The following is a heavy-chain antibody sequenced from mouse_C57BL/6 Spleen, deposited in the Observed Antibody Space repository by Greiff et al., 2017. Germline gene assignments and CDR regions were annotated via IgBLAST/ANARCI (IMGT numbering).Heavy chain of an antibody. CDR1: GYTFTDYY. Sequence: VQLKESGPVLVKPGASVKMSCKASGYTFTDYYMNWVKQSHGKSLEWIGVINPYNGGTSYNQKFKGKATLTVDKSSSTAYMELNSLTSEDSAVYYCARKASLTLFFAYWGQGTLVTVSA. V-gene: IGHV1-19*01. CDR3: ARKASLTLFFAY. CDR2: INPYNGGT. D-gene: IGHD6-1*01. J-gene: IGHJ3*01.